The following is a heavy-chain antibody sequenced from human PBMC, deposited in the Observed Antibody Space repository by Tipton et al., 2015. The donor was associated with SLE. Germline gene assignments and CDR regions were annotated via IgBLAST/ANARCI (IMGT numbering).Heavy chain of an antibody. D-gene: IGHD6-6*01. Sequence: TLSLTCAVYGGSFSGYYWSWIRQPPGKGLEWIGEINHSGSTNYNPSLKSRVTISVDTSKNQFSLKLSSVTAADTAVYYCARDTPQLASYGMDVWGQGTTVTVSS. CDR2: INHSGST. V-gene: IGHV4-34*01. CDR3: ARDTPQLASYGMDV. CDR1: GGSFSGYY. J-gene: IGHJ6*02.